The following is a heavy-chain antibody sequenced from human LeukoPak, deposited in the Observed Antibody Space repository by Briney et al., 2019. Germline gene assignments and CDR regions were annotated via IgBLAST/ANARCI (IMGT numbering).Heavy chain of an antibody. CDR1: GGSISSYY. J-gene: IGHJ6*03. CDR2: IYYSGST. Sequence: PSETLSLTCTVSGGSISSYYWSWIRQPPGKGLEWIGYIYYSGSTNYNPSLKSRVTISVDTSKNQFSLKLSSVTAADTAVYYCARNGRVGATNYYYYYMDVWGKGTTVTVSS. D-gene: IGHD1-26*01. V-gene: IGHV4-59*01. CDR3: ARNGRVGATNYYYYYMDV.